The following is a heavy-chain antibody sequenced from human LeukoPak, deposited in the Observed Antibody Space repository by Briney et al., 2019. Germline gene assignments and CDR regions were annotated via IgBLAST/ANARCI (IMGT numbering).Heavy chain of an antibody. J-gene: IGHJ3*02. CDR3: ASVVELLWFGDSYRDDAFDI. Sequence: ASVKVSCKASGYTFTSYDINWVRQATGQGLEWMGWMNPNSGNTGYAQKFQGRVTMTRNTSISTVYMELSSLRSEDTAVYYCASVVELLWFGDSYRDDAFDIWGQGTMVTVSS. V-gene: IGHV1-8*01. CDR2: MNPNSGNT. CDR1: GYTFTSYD. D-gene: IGHD3-10*01.